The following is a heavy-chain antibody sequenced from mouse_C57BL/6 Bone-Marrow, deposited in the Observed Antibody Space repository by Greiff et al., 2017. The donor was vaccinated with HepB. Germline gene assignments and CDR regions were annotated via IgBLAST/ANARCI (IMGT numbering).Heavy chain of an antibody. CDR1: GYTFTDYN. CDR3: ARGKKLGSFAY. D-gene: IGHD4-1*01. V-gene: IGHV1-18*01. Sequence: VQLQQSGPELVKPGASVKIPCKASGYTFTDYNMDWVKQSHGKSLEWIGDINPNNGGTIYNQKFKGKATLTVDKSSSTAYMELRSLTSEDTAVYYCARGKKLGSFAYWGQGTLVTVSA. J-gene: IGHJ3*01. CDR2: INPNNGGT.